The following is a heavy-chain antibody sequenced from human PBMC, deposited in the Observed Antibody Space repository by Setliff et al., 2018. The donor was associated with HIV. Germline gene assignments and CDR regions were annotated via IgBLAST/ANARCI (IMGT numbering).Heavy chain of an antibody. CDR1: GFDFHSYS. CDR2: ISDNGGST. Sequence: GGSLRLSCSASGFDFHSYSMSWVRQAPGKGLEWVSAISDNGGSTYYADSMEGRFTISRDNSKNTLFLQMGSLRTEDTAVYFCARPTNIDTLYYGSQTFYMYYYGLDVWGQGTTVTVSS. CDR3: ARPTNIDTLYYGSQTFYMYYYGLDV. V-gene: IGHV3-23*01. J-gene: IGHJ6*02. D-gene: IGHD1-26*01.